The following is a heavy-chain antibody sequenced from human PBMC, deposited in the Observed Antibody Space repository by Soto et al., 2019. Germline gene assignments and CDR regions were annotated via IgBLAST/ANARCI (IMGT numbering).Heavy chain of an antibody. D-gene: IGHD2-21*01. Sequence: QVQLQESGPGLVKPSQTLSLTCTVSGGSISSGDYYWSCIRQPPGKGLEWIGYIYSSGSYYYNPSLKSRVTISADMSKNQFSLKLSSVTGADTAVYYCARGVVVRRSFDIWGQGTMVTVSS. V-gene: IGHV4-30-4*01. J-gene: IGHJ3*02. CDR3: ARGVVVRRSFDI. CDR1: GGSISSGDYY. CDR2: IYSSGSY.